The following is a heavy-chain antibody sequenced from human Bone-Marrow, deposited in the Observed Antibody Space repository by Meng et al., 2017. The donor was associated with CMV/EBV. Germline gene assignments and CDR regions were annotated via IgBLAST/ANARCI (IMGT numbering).Heavy chain of an antibody. CDR3: ACTPIGYCISTSCSYYYYHYGMDV. CDR1: GHTFTGYY. J-gene: IGHJ6*02. CDR2: INPNSGDT. V-gene: IGHV1-2*02. D-gene: IGHD2-2*01. Sequence: ASVKVFCKASGHTFTGYYIDWVRQAPGQGLEWMGWINPNSGDTNYAQKLHDRVTMTRDTSISTAYMELSRTRSDATAVYYCACTPIGYCISTSCSYYYYHYGMDVWGQGTTVTVSS.